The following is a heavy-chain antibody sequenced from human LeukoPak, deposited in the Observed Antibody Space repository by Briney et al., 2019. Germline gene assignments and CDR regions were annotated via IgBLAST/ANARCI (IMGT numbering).Heavy chain of an antibody. CDR1: RYIFTNDW. CDR2: IYPADSDT. CDR3: ARQVLARDAFDI. Sequence: GESLKISCQGSRYIFTNDWIGWVRQMPGKGLEWMGIIYPADSDTRYSPSFQGQVTISADKSITTAYLQWNSLKASDTAIYYCARQVLARDAFDIWGQGTMVTVSS. V-gene: IGHV5-51*01. J-gene: IGHJ3*02.